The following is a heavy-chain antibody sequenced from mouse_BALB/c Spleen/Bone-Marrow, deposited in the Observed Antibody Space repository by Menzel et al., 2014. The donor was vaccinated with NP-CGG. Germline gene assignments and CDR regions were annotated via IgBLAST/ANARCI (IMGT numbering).Heavy chain of an antibody. CDR1: GFNIKDYY. Sequence: VHVKQSGAELVRSRASVKLSCTASGFNIKDYYMNWVKQRPEQGLEWIGWIDPENGDTEYAPKFQGKATMTADTSSNTAYLQLSSLTSEDTGVYYCNADPITWGQGTTLTVSS. J-gene: IGHJ2*01. V-gene: IGHV14-4*02. CDR2: IDPENGDT. CDR3: NADPIT.